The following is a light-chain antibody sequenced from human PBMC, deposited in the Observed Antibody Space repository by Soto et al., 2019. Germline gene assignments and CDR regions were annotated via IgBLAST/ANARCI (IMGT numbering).Light chain of an antibody. J-gene: IGLJ2*01. CDR1: SSDVGGYNS. CDR2: DVT. Sequence: QSALTQPASVSGSPGQSITISCTGTSSDVGGYNSVSWYQHHPGQAPKLMIYDVTNRPSGISNRFSASKSANTASLTISGLQAEDEADYYCSSYTSSVTLVFGGGTKLTVL. CDR3: SSYTSSVTLV. V-gene: IGLV2-14*03.